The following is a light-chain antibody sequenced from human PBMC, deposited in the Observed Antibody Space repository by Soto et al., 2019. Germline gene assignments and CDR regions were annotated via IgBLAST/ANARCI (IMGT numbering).Light chain of an antibody. CDR1: QTISSW. J-gene: IGKJ1*01. CDR2: EAS. CDR3: QHYNSYSEA. V-gene: IGKV1-5*03. Sequence: DVQMTQSPSTLSGSVGDRVTITCRASQTISSWLAWYQQKPGKAPKLLIYEASTLKSGVPSRFSGSGSGTEFTLTISSLQPDDFATYYCQHYNSYSEAFGQGTKVEIK.